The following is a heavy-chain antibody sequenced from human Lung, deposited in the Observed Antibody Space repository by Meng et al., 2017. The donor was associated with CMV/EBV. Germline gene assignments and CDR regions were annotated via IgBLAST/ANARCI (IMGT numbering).Heavy chain of an antibody. V-gene: IGHV6-1*01. D-gene: IGHD4-23*01. CDR3: ARGINGGCGD. J-gene: IGHJ4*02. Sequence: QVKLQQSGPGLVKPSQTLSLTCAISGDIVSRNSAAWHWIRQSPSRGLEWLGRTYYRSKWYHEYAVSVKSRITISPDTPKNQFSLQLNSMTPEDTAVYYCARGINGGCGDWGQGTLVTVSS. CDR2: TYYRSKWYH. CDR1: GDIVSRNSAA.